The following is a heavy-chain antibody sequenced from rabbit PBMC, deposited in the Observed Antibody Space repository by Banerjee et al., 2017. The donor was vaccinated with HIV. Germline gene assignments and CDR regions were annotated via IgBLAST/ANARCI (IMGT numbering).Heavy chain of an antibody. CDR2: IWTGDGST. CDR1: GFSFTFW. J-gene: IGHJ4*01. CDR3: ARDLAGVIGWNFNL. V-gene: IGHV1S45*01. Sequence: QEQLEESGGDLVKPEGSLTLTCTASGFSFTFWMCWVRQAPGKGLEWVGCIWTGDGSTKYATWAKGRFTMSRTSSTTVTLQMTSLTAADTATYFCARDLAGVIGWNFNLWGPGTLVTVS. D-gene: IGHD4-1*01.